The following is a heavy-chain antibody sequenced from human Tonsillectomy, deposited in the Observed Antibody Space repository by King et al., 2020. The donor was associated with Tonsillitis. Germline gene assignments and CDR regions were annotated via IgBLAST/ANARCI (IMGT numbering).Heavy chain of an antibody. CDR2: IWYDGSNK. CDR3: AREGSDCSSTSCYFDY. D-gene: IGHD2-2*01. J-gene: IGHJ4*02. Sequence: VQLVESGGGVVQPGRSLRLSCVASGSTFRSYGMHWVRQAPGKGLEWVAVIWYDGSNKYYGDSVKGRFTISRDNSKNTLYLQMNSLRAEGTAVYYCAREGSDCSSTSCYFDYWGQGTLVTVSS. CDR1: GSTFRSYG. V-gene: IGHV3-33*01.